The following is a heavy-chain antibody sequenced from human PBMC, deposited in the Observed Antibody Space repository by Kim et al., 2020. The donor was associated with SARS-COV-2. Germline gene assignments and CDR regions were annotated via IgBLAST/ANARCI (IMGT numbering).Heavy chain of an antibody. CDR3: AKEAARYDSGYGMDV. CDR2: ISYDGSNK. CDR1: GFTFSSYG. J-gene: IGHJ6*02. Sequence: GGSLRLSCAASGFTFSSYGMHWVRQAPGKGLEWVAVISYDGSNKYYADSVKGRFTISRDNSKNTLYLQMNSLRAEDTAVYYCAKEAARYDSGYGMDVWGQGTTVTVSS. D-gene: IGHD3-22*01. V-gene: IGHV3-30*18.